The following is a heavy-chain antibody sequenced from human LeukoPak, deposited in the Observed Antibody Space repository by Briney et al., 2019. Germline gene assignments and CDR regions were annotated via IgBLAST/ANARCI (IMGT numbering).Heavy chain of an antibody. D-gene: IGHD6-13*01. CDR3: ARDREAAGYYFDY. J-gene: IGHJ4*02. V-gene: IGHV1-18*01. CDR2: ISAYNGNT. Sequence: ASVTVSCKASGYTFTSYDINWVRQATGQGLEWMGWISAYNGNTNYAQKLQGRVTMTTDTSTSTAYMELRSLRSDDTAVYYCARDREAAGYYFDYWGQGTLVTVSS. CDR1: GYTFTSYD.